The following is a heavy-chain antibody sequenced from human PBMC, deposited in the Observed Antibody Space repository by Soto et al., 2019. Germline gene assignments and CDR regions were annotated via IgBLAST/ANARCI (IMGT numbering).Heavy chain of an antibody. V-gene: IGHV4-34*01. CDR2: INHSGST. CDR1: GGSCSGYY. Sequence: SETLSLTCAVYGGSCSGYYWSWIRQPPGKGLEWIGEINHSGSTNYNPSLKSRVTISVDTSKNQFSLKLSSVTAADTAVYYCARVRGYCSGGSCYCDYWGQGTLVTVSS. J-gene: IGHJ4*02. CDR3: ARVRGYCSGGSCYCDY. D-gene: IGHD2-15*01.